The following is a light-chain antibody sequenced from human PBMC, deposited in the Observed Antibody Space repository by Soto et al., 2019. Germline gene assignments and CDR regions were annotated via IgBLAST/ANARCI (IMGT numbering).Light chain of an antibody. CDR1: SSDVGAGYD. CDR3: QSYASSLSGYV. V-gene: IGLV1-40*01. CDR2: GNS. J-gene: IGLJ1*01. Sequence: QSVLTQPPSVSGAPGQRVTISCTGSSSDVGAGYDVHWYQQLPGKAPKLLIYGNSNRPSGVPDRFSGSKSGTSASLAITGLQAEDEADYYCQSYASSLSGYVFGTGTKLTV.